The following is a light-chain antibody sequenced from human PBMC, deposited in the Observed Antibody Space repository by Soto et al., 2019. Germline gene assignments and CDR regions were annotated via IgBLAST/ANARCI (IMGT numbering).Light chain of an antibody. CDR2: DAS. V-gene: IGKV3-11*01. CDR3: QQGTDWPPGT. J-gene: IGKJ1*01. CDR1: QSVSTF. Sequence: EIVLTQSPATLSLSPVERATLPCRASQSVSTFLAWYQHKPGQAPRLLIYDASNRATGIPDRFRGSGSGTDFTLTISGLEPEDFALYYCQQGTDWPPGTFGQGTKVDIK.